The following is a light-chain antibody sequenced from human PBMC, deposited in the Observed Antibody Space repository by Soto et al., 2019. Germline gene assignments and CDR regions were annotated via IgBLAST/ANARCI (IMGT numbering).Light chain of an antibody. J-gene: IGKJ1*01. Sequence: EILWTHSPGTLSLSQGERATLSCRASQSVSNNYLAWYQQKPGQAPRLLIYGASNRATGIPDRFSGSGSGTDFTLTISRLEPEDFAVYYCQQYNNWPRTFGQGTKVDIK. CDR2: GAS. V-gene: IGKV3-20*01. CDR1: QSVSNNY. CDR3: QQYNNWPRT.